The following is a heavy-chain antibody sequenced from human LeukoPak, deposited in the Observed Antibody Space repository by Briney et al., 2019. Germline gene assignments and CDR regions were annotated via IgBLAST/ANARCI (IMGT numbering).Heavy chain of an antibody. V-gene: IGHV3-74*03. D-gene: IGHD3/OR15-3a*01. J-gene: IGHJ4*02. CDR1: GFTFSGHW. CDR3: VRDETLWTLDW. Sequence: GGSLRLSCTASGFTFSGHWIHWVRQAPGMGLVWGSRINERGTDSMYAESVKGRFTISRDNAKNTVYLQMNSLRVEDTAVYHCVRDETLWTLDWWGQGTLVSVSS. CDR2: INERGTDS.